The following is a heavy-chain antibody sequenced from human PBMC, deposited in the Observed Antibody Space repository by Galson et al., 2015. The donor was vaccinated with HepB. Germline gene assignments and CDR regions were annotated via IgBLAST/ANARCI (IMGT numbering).Heavy chain of an antibody. J-gene: IGHJ5*01. D-gene: IGHD2-21*02. Sequence: SLRLSCAASGFTFSSYRMNWVRQAPGKGLEWLSYISTSSNTIYYADSVRGRFTISRDNAKNSLFLQMNSLRDEDTAVYYCTRDLGGGDGFDPWGQGTLVTVSS. CDR2: ISTSSNTI. V-gene: IGHV3-48*02. CDR1: GFTFSSYR. CDR3: TRDLGGGDGFDP.